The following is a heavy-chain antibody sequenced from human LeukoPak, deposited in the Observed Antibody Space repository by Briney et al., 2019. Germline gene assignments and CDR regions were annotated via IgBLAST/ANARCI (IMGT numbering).Heavy chain of an antibody. Sequence: GGSLRLSCAASGFTFSTYWMKWVRQAPGKGLEWVASIKEDGSDKYYVDSVKGRFSISRDNAKNSLYLQMNSLRTEDTAVYYCAKGGHFNFDYWGQGTLVTVPS. CDR2: IKEDGSDK. V-gene: IGHV3-7*01. CDR1: GFTFSTYW. CDR3: AKGGHFNFDY. D-gene: IGHD5-12*01. J-gene: IGHJ4*02.